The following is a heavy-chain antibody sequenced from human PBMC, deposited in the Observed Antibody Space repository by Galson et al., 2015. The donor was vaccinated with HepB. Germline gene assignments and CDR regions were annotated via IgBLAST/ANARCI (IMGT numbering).Heavy chain of an antibody. V-gene: IGHV1-69*13. Sequence: SVKVSCKASGGTFSSYAISWVRQAPGQGLEWMGGIIPIFGTANYAQKFQGRVTITADESTSTAYMELSSLRSEDTAVYYCARTGSSGYWEDAFDIWGQGTMVTVSS. CDR3: ARTGSSGYWEDAFDI. CDR2: IIPIFGTA. CDR1: GGTFSSYA. D-gene: IGHD3-22*01. J-gene: IGHJ3*02.